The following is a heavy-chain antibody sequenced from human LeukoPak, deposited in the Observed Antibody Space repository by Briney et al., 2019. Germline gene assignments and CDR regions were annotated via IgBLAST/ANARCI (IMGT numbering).Heavy chain of an antibody. V-gene: IGHV3-48*03. J-gene: IGHJ4*02. Sequence: PGGSLRLSCAASGFTFSSYEMNWVRQAPGKGLEWVSYISNSGSTIYHADSVKGRFTISRDNAKNTLYLQMSSLRADDTALYYCAKSPPRCSGGSCYGYWGQGTLVTVSS. D-gene: IGHD2-15*01. CDR3: AKSPPRCSGGSCYGY. CDR2: ISNSGSTI. CDR1: GFTFSSYE.